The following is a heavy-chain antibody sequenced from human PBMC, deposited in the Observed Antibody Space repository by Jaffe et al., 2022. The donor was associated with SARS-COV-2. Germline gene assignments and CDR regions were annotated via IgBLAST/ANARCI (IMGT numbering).Heavy chain of an antibody. CDR3: ARRLANSHYNCDLGALDI. J-gene: IGHJ3*02. V-gene: IGHV2-5*02. CDR2: IYWDDDK. CDR1: GFSLTTNGVG. D-gene: IGHD1-20*01. Sequence: QITLKESDPTRVKPTQTLTLTCFLSGFSLTTNGVGVGWIRHPPGKALEWLAFIYWDDDKRYSPSLRSRLTITKDTSKNQVVLTMTNMDPVDTATYYCARRLANSHYNCDLGALDIWGQGTMVTVSS.